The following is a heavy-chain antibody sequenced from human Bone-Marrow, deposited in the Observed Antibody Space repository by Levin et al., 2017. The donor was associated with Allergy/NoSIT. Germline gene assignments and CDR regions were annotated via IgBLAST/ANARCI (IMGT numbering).Heavy chain of an antibody. CDR3: ARGREIWFDP. CDR2: INHSGST. V-gene: IGHV4-34*01. D-gene: IGHD1-26*01. CDR1: GGSFSGYY. J-gene: IGHJ5*02. Sequence: SETLSLTCAVYGGSFSGYYWSWIRQPPGKGLEWIGEINHSGSTNYNPSLKSRVTISVDTSKNQFSLKLSSVTAADTAVYYCARGREIWFDPWGQGTLVTVSS.